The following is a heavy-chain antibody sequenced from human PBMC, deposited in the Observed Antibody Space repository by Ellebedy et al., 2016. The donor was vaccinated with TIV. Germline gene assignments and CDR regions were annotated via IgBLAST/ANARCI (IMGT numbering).Heavy chain of an antibody. J-gene: IGHJ4*02. Sequence: ASVKVSCKASVYTFSNYIISWVRQAPGQGLEWMAWISPYTGDTNYAQKVQGRVTLSTDTSTSTAYMELRSLRSDDTAVYYCARAMVQGMVSQYVWFDYWGQGTVVTVSS. V-gene: IGHV1-18*01. D-gene: IGHD3-10*01. CDR1: VYTFSNYI. CDR3: ARAMVQGMVSQYVWFDY. CDR2: ISPYTGDT.